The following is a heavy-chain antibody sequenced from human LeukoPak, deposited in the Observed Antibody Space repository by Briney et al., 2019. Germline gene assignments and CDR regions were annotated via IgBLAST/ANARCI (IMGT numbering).Heavy chain of an antibody. D-gene: IGHD3-22*01. CDR2: ISNDGNIK. J-gene: IGHJ3*02. CDR3: ASRDYYDSSGYNDAFDI. CDR1: GFTFSSYT. V-gene: IGHV3-30*14. Sequence: GGSLRLSCAASGFTFSSYTMHWVRQAPDKGLEWVAVISNDGNIKYHADSVKGRFTISRDNSKNTLYLQMNSLRAEDTAVYYCASRDYYDSSGYNDAFDIWGQGTMVTVSS.